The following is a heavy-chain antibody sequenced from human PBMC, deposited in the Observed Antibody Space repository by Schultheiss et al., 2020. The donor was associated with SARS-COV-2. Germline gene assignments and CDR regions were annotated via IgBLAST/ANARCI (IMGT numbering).Heavy chain of an antibody. J-gene: IGHJ4*02. CDR1: GFTFSSHA. D-gene: IGHD4-23*01. CDR3: TSRVVTLDY. Sequence: EGSLRLSCATSGFTFSSHAMSWVRQAPGKGLEWVSTLSAAGDNTNYADSVKGRFSISRDTSKNTLYLEMNSVRAEDTAVYYCTSRVVTLDYWGQGTLVTVSS. V-gene: IGHV3-23*01. CDR2: LSAAGDNT.